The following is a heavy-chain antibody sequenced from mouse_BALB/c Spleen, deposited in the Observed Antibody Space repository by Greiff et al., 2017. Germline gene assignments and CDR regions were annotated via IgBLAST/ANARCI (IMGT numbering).Heavy chain of an antibody. CDR3: ARVDY. Sequence: QVHVKQSGAELVRPGSSVKISCKASGYAFSSYWMNWVKQRPGQGLEWIGQIYPGDGDTNYNGKFKGKATLTADKSSSTAYMQLSSLTSEDSAVYFCARVDYWGQGTSVTVSS. CDR1: GYAFSSYW. CDR2: IYPGDGDT. V-gene: IGHV1-80*01. J-gene: IGHJ4*01.